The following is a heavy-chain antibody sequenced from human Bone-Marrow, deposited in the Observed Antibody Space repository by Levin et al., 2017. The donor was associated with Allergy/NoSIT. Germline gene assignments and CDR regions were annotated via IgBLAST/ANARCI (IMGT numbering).Heavy chain of an antibody. CDR3: AREYYLDV. Sequence: SQTLSLTCAVSGYSITEYYWGWIRQPPGKGLEWIGTIYHGEDIYYNPSLRSRVTISIDTSKNQFSLKVTSMTAADSAVYYCAREYYLDVWGKGTTVTVSS. CDR2: IYHGEDI. V-gene: IGHV4-38-2*02. J-gene: IGHJ6*03. CDR1: GYSITEYY.